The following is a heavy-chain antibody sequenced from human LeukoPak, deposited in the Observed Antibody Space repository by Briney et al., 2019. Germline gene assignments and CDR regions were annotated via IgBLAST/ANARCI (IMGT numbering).Heavy chain of an antibody. V-gene: IGHV1-69*04. Sequence: SVKVSCKASGGTFSSYAISWVRQAPGQGLEWMGRIIPILGIANYAQKFQGRVTITADKSTSTAYMELSSLRSEDMAMYYCARESYSGNPYFNYWGQGTLVTVSS. CDR1: GGTFSSYA. CDR2: IIPILGIA. D-gene: IGHD6-19*01. CDR3: ARESYSGNPYFNY. J-gene: IGHJ4*02.